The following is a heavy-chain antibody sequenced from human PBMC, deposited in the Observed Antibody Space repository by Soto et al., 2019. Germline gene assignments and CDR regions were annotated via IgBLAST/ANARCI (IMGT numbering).Heavy chain of an antibody. CDR1: GFSFSRYW. V-gene: IGHV3-74*01. D-gene: IGHD2-15*01. Sequence: SGGSLRLSCGVSGFSFSRYWMHWVRQAPGKGLVWVSRINPDGRRTDYADSVQGRFTVSRDNAKNMLFLQINSLRAEDTAVYYCTGAPDCGGGTCHSGHSYYGLHVWGPGTTVTVSS. CDR2: INPDGRRT. CDR3: TGAPDCGGGTCHSGHSYYGLHV. J-gene: IGHJ6*02.